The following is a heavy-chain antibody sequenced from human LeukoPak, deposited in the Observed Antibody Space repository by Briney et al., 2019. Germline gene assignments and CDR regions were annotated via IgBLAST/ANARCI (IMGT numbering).Heavy chain of an antibody. J-gene: IGHJ4*02. CDR3: ASGNWNDVDY. V-gene: IGHV4-34*01. CDR2: INHSGST. D-gene: IGHD1-1*01. CDR1: GGSFSGYY. Sequence: SETLSLTCAVYGGSFSGYYWSWIRQPPGKGLEWIGEINHSGSTNYNPSLKSRVTISVDTSKNQFSLKLSSVTAADTAVYYCASGNWNDVDYWGQGTLVTVSS.